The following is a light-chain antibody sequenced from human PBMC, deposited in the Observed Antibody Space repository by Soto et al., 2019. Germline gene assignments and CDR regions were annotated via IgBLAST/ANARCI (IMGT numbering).Light chain of an antibody. CDR2: LSSDGSH. V-gene: IGLV4-69*01. CDR1: SGHSSYA. Sequence: QSVLTQSPSASASLGASVKLTCTLSSGHSSYAISWHQQQPEKGPRYLMKLSSDGSHSKGDGIPDRFSGSSSGAERYLTISSLQSEDEADYHCQTCDIGARVVFGRGTKLTVL. CDR3: QTCDIGARVV. J-gene: IGLJ2*01.